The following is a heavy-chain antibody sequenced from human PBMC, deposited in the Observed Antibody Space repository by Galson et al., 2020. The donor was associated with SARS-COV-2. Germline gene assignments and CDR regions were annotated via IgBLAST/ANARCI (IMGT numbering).Heavy chain of an antibody. J-gene: IGHJ5*02. V-gene: IGHV2-5*02. CDR1: GFSLSTSGVG. CDR2: IYWDEDK. CDR3: AHRSITMVRGSFDP. D-gene: IGHD3-10*01. Sequence: SGPTLVKPTQTLTLTCTFSGFSLSTSGVGVGWIRQPPGKALEWLALIYWDEDKRYSPSLKSRLTITKDTSKNQVVLTMTNMDPVDTATYYCAHRSITMVRGSFDPWGKGTLVTVSS.